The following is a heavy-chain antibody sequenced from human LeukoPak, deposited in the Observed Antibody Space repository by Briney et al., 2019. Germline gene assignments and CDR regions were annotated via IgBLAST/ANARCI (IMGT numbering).Heavy chain of an antibody. J-gene: IGHJ4*02. D-gene: IGHD5-12*01. Sequence: SQTLSLTCSVSGDSISGGGYYWSWIRQHPGKGPEWIGYIYYSGSTSYNPSLKSRVTVSVDTSKNQFSLKPSSVTAADTAVYYCARGSDGYNPGNFGYWGQGTLVTVSS. CDR1: GDSISGGGYY. V-gene: IGHV4-31*03. CDR2: IYYSGST. CDR3: ARGSDGYNPGNFGY.